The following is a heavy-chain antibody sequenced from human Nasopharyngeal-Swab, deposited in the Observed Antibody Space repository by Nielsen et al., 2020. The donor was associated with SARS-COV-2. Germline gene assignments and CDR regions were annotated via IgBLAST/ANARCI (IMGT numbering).Heavy chain of an antibody. V-gene: IGHV1-24*01. CDR3: ATGGIALGRFAP. J-gene: IGHJ5*02. CDR1: GYTLTELS. D-gene: IGHD6-13*01. Sequence: ASVKVSCKVSGYTLTELSMHWVRQAPGKGLEWMGGFDPEDGETIYAQKFQGRVTMTEDTSTDTAYMELSSLRSAATAVYYCATGGIALGRFAPWGQGTLVTVSS. CDR2: FDPEDGET.